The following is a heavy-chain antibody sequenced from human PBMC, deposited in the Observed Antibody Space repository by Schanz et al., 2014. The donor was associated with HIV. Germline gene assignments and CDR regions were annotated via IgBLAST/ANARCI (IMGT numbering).Heavy chain of an antibody. D-gene: IGHD3-22*01. V-gene: IGHV3-30-3*01. J-gene: IGHJ6*02. CDR2: ISFDGNNK. Sequence: QVQLVESGGGVVQPGRSLRLSCAASGFTFSSYAMYWVRQAPGKGLEWVSVISFDGNNKYDADSVKGRLTISRDNSKNTLYLQLKSLRPEDTAVYYCAKDRNYYDSKYRGKGNYYYYYGMDVWGQGTTVTVSS. CDR1: GFTFSSYA. CDR3: AKDRNYYDSKYRGKGNYYYYYGMDV.